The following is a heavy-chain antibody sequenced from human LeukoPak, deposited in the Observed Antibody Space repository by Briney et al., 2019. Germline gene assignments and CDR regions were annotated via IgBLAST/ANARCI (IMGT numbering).Heavy chain of an antibody. CDR3: ARDLIAADDY. CDR1: GYTFTSYD. V-gene: IGHV1-8*01. J-gene: IGHJ4*02. CDR2: MNPNSGNT. D-gene: IGHD6-6*01. Sequence: ASVKVSCKASGYTFTSYDINWVRQATGQGLEWMGWMNPNSGNTGYAQKFQGRVTMTTDTSTSTAYMELRSLRSDDTAVYYCARDLIAADDYWGQGTLVTVSS.